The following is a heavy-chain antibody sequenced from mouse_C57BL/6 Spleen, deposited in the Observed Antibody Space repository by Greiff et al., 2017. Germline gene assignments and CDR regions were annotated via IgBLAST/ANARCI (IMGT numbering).Heavy chain of an antibody. D-gene: IGHD1-1*01. J-gene: IGHJ4*01. V-gene: IGHV1-59*01. Sequence: QVQLQQPGAELVRPGTSVKLSCKASGYTFTSYWLHWVKQRPGQGLEWIGVIDPSDSYTNYNQKFKGKATLTVDTSSSTAYMQLSSLTSEDSAVYYCARGYYGSSYGAMDYWGQGTSVTVSS. CDR2: IDPSDSYT. CDR1: GYTFTSYW. CDR3: ARGYYGSSYGAMDY.